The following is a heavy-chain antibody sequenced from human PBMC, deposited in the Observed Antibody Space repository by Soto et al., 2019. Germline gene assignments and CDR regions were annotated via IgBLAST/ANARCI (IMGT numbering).Heavy chain of an antibody. CDR3: ARANDPSGNYIQYFDY. CDR1: GDSVSSNSAA. CDR2: TYYRSRWYD. J-gene: IGHJ4*02. Sequence: SPTLSLPCAISGDSVSSNSAAWNWIRQSPSRGLEWLGRTYYRSRWYDDYAESVRGRIAVNPDTSKNQFSLQLNSVTPEDTAVYFCARANDPSGNYIQYFDYWGQGTLVTVSS. D-gene: IGHD3-22*01. V-gene: IGHV6-1*01.